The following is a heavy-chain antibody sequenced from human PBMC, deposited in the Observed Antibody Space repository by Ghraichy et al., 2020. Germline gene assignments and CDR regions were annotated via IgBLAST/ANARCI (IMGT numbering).Heavy chain of an antibody. V-gene: IGHV3-74*01. CDR1: GFTFTNSW. Sequence: GGSLRLSCAASGFTFTNSWMHWVRQVPGKGLVWVSHIYSDGSIINYVDSVKGRFSIFTDNVKNTLYLQMNSLRVKDSAVYYCARGGDSALEDWGQGTLVTVSS. CDR2: IYSDGSII. D-gene: IGHD2-21*02. J-gene: IGHJ4*02. CDR3: ARGGDSALED.